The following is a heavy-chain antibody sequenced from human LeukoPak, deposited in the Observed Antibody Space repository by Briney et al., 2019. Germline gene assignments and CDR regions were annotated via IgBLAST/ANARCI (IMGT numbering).Heavy chain of an antibody. Sequence: SETLFLTCTVSGGSISSYYWSWIRQPPGKGLEWIGYIYYSGSTNYNPSLKSRVTISVDTSKNQFSLKLSSVTAADTAVYYCAGGPTSWYNWNYPNWFDPWGQGTLVTVSS. J-gene: IGHJ5*02. V-gene: IGHV4-59*01. D-gene: IGHD1-7*01. CDR1: GGSISSYY. CDR2: IYYSGST. CDR3: AGGPTSWYNWNYPNWFDP.